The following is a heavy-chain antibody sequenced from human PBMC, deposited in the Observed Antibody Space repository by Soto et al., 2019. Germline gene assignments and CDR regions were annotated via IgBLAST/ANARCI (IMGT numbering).Heavy chain of an antibody. V-gene: IGHV4-4*07. D-gene: IGHD6-25*01. J-gene: IGHJ4*02. CDR3: ASPVRAAYYLDF. CDR1: GDSMTKYD. Sequence: QVQLQESGPGLVKPSETLSLTCTVSGDSMTKYDWSWIWQPAGKGLEWIWRIYTSGSTNSYPSLKSRVTVSIDTSNNHFSLKLKSVTAADTAVYYCASPVRAAYYLDFWGQGALVTVSS. CDR2: IYTSGST.